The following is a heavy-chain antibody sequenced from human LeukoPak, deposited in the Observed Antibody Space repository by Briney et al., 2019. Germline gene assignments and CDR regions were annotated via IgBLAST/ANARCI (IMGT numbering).Heavy chain of an antibody. D-gene: IGHD5-12*01. V-gene: IGHV4-30-2*01. CDR2: IYHTGST. J-gene: IGHJ4*02. CDR1: GGSINNDDYS. Sequence: SETLSLTCAVSGGSINNDDYSWSWIRQPPGKGLEWIGYIYHTGSTYYNPSLKSRVTMSVDRSKNQFSLNLSSVTAADTAVYYCARALSSGYDFSYFDCWGQGTLVTVSS. CDR3: ARALSSGYDFSYFDC.